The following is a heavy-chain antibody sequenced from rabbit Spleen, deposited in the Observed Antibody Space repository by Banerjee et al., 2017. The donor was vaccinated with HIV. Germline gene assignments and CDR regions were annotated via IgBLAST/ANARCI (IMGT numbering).Heavy chain of an antibody. CDR2: IDTGRSGFT. CDR1: GVSFTNNNY. V-gene: IGHV1S40*01. Sequence: QSLEESGGDLVKPGASLTLTCTASGVSFTNNNYMCWVRQAPGKGLEWIACIDTGRSGFTYFASWAKGRFTISKTSSTTVTLQMTSLTAADTATYFCARDGAGGSYFALWGPGTLVTVS. J-gene: IGHJ6*01. CDR3: ARDGAGGSYFAL. D-gene: IGHD8-1*01.